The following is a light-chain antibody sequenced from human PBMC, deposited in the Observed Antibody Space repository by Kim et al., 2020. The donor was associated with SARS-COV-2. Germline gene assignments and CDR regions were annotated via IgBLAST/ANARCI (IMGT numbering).Light chain of an antibody. Sequence: VSPGQTASITCSGEKVGDKYACWYQQKPSQSPVLVIYQDSKRPSGIPERFSGSNAGNTATLTISGTQALDEADYYCQAWDSSTYYVFGTGTKVTVL. J-gene: IGLJ1*01. CDR2: QDS. CDR3: QAWDSSTYYV. V-gene: IGLV3-1*01. CDR1: KVGDKY.